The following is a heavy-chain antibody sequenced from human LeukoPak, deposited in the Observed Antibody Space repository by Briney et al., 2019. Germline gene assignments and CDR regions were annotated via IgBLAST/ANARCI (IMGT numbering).Heavy chain of an antibody. V-gene: IGHV4-34*01. CDR2: INPSGRI. CDR3: ARAVGTYYYGSGSPFDY. CDR1: GGSFSGYY. D-gene: IGHD3-10*01. Sequence: SETLSLTCAVYGGSFSGYYWTWIRQAPGKGLEWIGEINPSGRISYNPSLKSRLTISVDASKNQFSLKLSSVTAADTAVYYCARAVGTYYYGSGSPFDYWGQGTLVTVSS. J-gene: IGHJ4*02.